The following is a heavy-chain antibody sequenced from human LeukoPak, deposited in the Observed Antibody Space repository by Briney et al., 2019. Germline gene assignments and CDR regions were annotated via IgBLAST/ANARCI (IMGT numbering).Heavy chain of an antibody. CDR2: IYSDGRI. V-gene: IGHV3-53*01. CDR3: ARESGYSYGLAGFFDY. D-gene: IGHD5-18*01. J-gene: IGHJ4*02. Sequence: GGSQRLSCAASGFTVSSNYMSWVRQAPGKGLEWVSVIYSDGRIHSADSVKGRFTISRDDSKNTLSLQMNSLRAEDTAVYYCARESGYSYGLAGFFDYWGQGTLVTVSS. CDR1: GFTVSSNY.